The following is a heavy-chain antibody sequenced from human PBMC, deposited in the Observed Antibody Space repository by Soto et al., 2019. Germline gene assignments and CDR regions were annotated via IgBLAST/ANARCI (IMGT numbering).Heavy chain of an antibody. CDR1: GFTFSNYA. CDR3: ARVAQAYCGGDCYSYAFDF. CDR2: ISYDGSNK. Sequence: PVGSLRLSCAASGFTFSNYAMHWVRQAPGKGLEWVTLISYDGSNKYYVDSVRGRFTISRDNSKNTLYLQLNSLRAEDTAVYYCARVAQAYCGGDCYSYAFDFWGQGTMVTVSS. J-gene: IGHJ3*01. V-gene: IGHV3-30*03. D-gene: IGHD2-21*02.